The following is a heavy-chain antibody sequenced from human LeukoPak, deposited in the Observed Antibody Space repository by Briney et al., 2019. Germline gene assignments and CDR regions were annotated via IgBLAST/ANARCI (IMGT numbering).Heavy chain of an antibody. Sequence: QPGGSLRLSCAASGFTFSSYAMHWVRQAPGKGLEWVAVISYDGRNKYYADSVKGRFTISRDNSKNTLYVQMDNLSTEDAAVYYCARDLHPWLVLTDYWGQGTLVTVSS. CDR3: ARDLHPWLVLTDY. D-gene: IGHD6-19*01. V-gene: IGHV3-30*04. CDR2: ISYDGRNK. J-gene: IGHJ4*02. CDR1: GFTFSSYA.